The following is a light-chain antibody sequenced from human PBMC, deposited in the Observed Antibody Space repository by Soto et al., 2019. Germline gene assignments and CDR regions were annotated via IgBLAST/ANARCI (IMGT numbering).Light chain of an antibody. CDR1: TSDVSIYNY. CDR3: SSYTSDV. Sequence: QSALTQPASVSGSPGQSITISCTGTTSDVSIYNYVSWYQQHPGKAPKLMIYGVSNRPSGVSNRFSGAKSGHTASLTISGLQVEDEADYYCSSYTSDVFGSGTKVTV. J-gene: IGLJ1*01. V-gene: IGLV2-14*01. CDR2: GVS.